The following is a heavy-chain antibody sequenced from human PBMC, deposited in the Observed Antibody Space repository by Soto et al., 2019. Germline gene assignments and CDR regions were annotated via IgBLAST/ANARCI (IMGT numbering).Heavy chain of an antibody. D-gene: IGHD6-19*01. CDR3: ARSQGIAVAGTRENYFDY. CDR2: INHSGST. Sequence: PSESLSITSAFYGGSFSGYYWSWIRKTPGKGLEWIGEINHSGSTNYNPSLKSRVTISVDTSKNQFSLKLSSVTAADTAVYYCARSQGIAVAGTRENYFDYWGQGTLVTVSS. CDR1: GGSFSGYY. V-gene: IGHV4-34*01. J-gene: IGHJ4*02.